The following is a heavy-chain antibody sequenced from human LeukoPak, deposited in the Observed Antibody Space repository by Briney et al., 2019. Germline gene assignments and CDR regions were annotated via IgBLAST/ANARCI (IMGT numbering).Heavy chain of an antibody. Sequence: PGGSLRLSCAASGFTFSTYWMSWVRQAPGKGLEWVANIKEDGSEKNYVDSVKGRFTISRDNTKNSVYLQMNSLRAEDTAVYYCARGDGSGPAFDYWGQGTLVTVSS. CDR1: GFTFSTYW. V-gene: IGHV3-7*01. CDR3: ARGDGSGPAFDY. D-gene: IGHD3-3*01. CDR2: IKEDGSEK. J-gene: IGHJ4*02.